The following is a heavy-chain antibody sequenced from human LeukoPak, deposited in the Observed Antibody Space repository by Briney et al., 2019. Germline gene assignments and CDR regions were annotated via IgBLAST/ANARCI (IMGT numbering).Heavy chain of an antibody. Sequence: GGSLRLSCAASGFTFSSYWMTWVRQAPGKGLEWVANIKQGGSERYYVDSVKGRFTISRDNAKNTLYLQMNSLRAEDTAVYYCARAKLGSIFFDIWGQGTMITVSS. J-gene: IGHJ3*02. CDR1: GFTFSSYW. CDR3: ARAKLGSIFFDI. CDR2: IKQGGSER. V-gene: IGHV3-7*04. D-gene: IGHD7-27*01.